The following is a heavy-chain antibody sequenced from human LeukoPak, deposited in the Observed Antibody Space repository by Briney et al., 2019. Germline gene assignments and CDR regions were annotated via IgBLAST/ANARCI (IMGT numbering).Heavy chain of an antibody. CDR3: ARVGSSGRYDC. CDR1: GFTFSSYA. V-gene: IGHV3-30*04. J-gene: IGHJ4*02. CDR2: ISYDGSNK. D-gene: IGHD6-19*01. Sequence: GGSLRLSCAASGFTFSSYAMHWVRQAPGKGLEWVAVISYDGSNKYYADSVKGRFTISRDNSKNTLYLQMNSLRAEDTAVYYCARVGSSGRYDCWGQGTLVTVSS.